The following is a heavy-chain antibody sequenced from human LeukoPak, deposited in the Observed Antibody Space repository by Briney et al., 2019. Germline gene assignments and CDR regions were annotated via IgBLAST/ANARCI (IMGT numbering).Heavy chain of an antibody. V-gene: IGHV4-39*02. CDR3: AREGIIVVVYYYYYYMDV. CDR1: GGSISSRSYY. CDR2: IYYSGST. Sequence: SETLSLTCTVSGGSISSRSYYWGWIRQPPGKGLEWIGSIYYSGSTYYNPSLQSRVTISVDTSKNQFSLKLSSVTAADTAVYYCAREGIIVVVYYYYYYMDVWGKGTTVTVSS. D-gene: IGHD2-21*01. J-gene: IGHJ6*03.